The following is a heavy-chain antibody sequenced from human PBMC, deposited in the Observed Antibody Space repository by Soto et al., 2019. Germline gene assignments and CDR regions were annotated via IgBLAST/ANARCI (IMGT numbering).Heavy chain of an antibody. D-gene: IGHD5-18*01. J-gene: IGHJ4*02. V-gene: IGHV4-59*01. CDR3: ARRYGSCFYY. Sequence: SETLSLTCAVSGDSISSGYCMWIRQPPGKGLESIGYLYYGRSANYNPSLKSRVTLSVDTSTNQCSLTLSSMTAADTAVYYCARRYGSCFYYWGQGTLVTVSS. CDR2: LYYGRSA. CDR1: GDSISSGY.